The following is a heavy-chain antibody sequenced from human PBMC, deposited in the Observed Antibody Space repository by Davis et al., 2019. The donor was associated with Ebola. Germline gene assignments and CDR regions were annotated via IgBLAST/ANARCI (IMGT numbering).Heavy chain of an antibody. CDR3: VPGTWI. V-gene: IGHV3-21*01. J-gene: IGHJ4*02. D-gene: IGHD5-18*01. CDR2: ISSSGNNI. Sequence: GESLKISCEASGFIFSSYSMTWVRQAPGTGLEWVASISSSGNNIYYGDSVKGRFTISRDNAKNSLYLQMNTLRVEDTAIYYCVPGTWIRGQGTLVTVSS. CDR1: GFIFSSYS.